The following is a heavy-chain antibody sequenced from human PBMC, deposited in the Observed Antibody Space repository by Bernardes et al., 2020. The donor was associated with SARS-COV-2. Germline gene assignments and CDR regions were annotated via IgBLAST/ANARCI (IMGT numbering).Heavy chain of an antibody. D-gene: IGHD3-22*01. CDR1: GFTFSSYG. CDR2: ISYDGSNK. Sequence: GGSLRLSCAASGFTFSSYGMHWVRQAPGKGLEWVAVISYDGSNKYYADSVKGRFTISRDNSKNTLYLQMNSLRAEDTAVYYCAKDSPPYYYDSSGSGDYWGQGTLVTVSS. J-gene: IGHJ4*02. CDR3: AKDSPPYYYDSSGSGDY. V-gene: IGHV3-30*18.